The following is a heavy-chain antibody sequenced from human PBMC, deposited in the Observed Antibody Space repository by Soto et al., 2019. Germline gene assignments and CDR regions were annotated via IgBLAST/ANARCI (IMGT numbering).Heavy chain of an antibody. CDR1: GFDFDEHA. Sequence: GGSLRLSCAVSGFDFDEHAMRWFRQAPGKGLEWVASINLKGGAMGYGHSVKGRFTISRDNAKNLLYLQMNSLRAEDTAVYYCARDLHSFWSGSYYYGMDVWGQGTTVTVSS. D-gene: IGHD3-3*01. CDR3: ARDLHSFWSGSYYYGMDV. CDR2: INLKGGAM. V-gene: IGHV3-20*04. J-gene: IGHJ6*02.